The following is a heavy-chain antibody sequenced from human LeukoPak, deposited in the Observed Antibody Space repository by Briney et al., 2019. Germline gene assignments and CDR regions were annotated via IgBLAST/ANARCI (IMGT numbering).Heavy chain of an antibody. D-gene: IGHD5-24*01. Sequence: PGGSLRLSCAASGFTFSSYEMNWVRQAPGKGQEWVSYISSSSSTIYYADSVKGRFTISRDNAKNSLYLQMNSLRAEDTAVYYCARGRWAARHNWFDPWGQGTLVTVSS. J-gene: IGHJ5*02. CDR2: ISSSSSTI. V-gene: IGHV3-48*01. CDR1: GFTFSSYE. CDR3: ARGRWAARHNWFDP.